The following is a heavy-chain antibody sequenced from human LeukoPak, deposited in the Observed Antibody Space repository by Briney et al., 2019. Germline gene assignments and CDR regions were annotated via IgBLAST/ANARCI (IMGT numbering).Heavy chain of an antibody. Sequence: SETLSLTCAVYGGPFSGYYWSWIRQPPGKGLEWIGEINHSGSTNYNPSLKSRVTISVDTSKNQFSLKLSSATAADTAVYYCARVGTGGYYYYYMDVWGKGTTVTVSS. CDR1: GGPFSGYY. CDR3: ARVGTGGYYYYYMDV. V-gene: IGHV4-34*01. CDR2: INHSGST. J-gene: IGHJ6*03. D-gene: IGHD2-8*02.